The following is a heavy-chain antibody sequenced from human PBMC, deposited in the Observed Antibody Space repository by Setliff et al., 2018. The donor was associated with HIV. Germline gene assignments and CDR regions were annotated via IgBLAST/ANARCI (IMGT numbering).Heavy chain of an antibody. CDR1: GYTFTGYY. CDR3: ARGTVVGATIYYFDY. J-gene: IGHJ4*02. CDR2: LNPKTGVA. V-gene: IGHV1-2*06. Sequence: ASVKVSCKASGYTFTGYYLHWVRQAPGQGLQWMGRLNPKTGVAHFAQTFQGRVTMTRDTSIGIAFMELSRVKSANTAVYFCARGTVVGATIYYFDYWGQGTLVTVSS. D-gene: IGHD1-26*01.